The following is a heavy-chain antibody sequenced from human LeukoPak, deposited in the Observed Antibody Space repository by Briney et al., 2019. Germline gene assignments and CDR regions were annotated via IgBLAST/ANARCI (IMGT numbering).Heavy chain of an antibody. CDR1: GYTFTGYY. Sequence: GASVKVSCKASGYTFTGYYMHWVRQAPGQGLEWMGWISPNSGGTNYAQKFQGRVTMTRDTSISTAYMELSRLRSDDTAVYYCARDMVSRYCSGGSCYSFDYWGQGTLVTVSS. CDR3: ARDMVSRYCSGGSCYSFDY. V-gene: IGHV1-2*02. D-gene: IGHD2-15*01. J-gene: IGHJ4*02. CDR2: ISPNSGGT.